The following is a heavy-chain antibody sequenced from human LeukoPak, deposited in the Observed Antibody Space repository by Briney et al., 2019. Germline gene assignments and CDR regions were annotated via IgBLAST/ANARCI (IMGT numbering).Heavy chain of an antibody. CDR3: ARKKYMSGYYFN. D-gene: IGHD3-22*01. Sequence: SVKVSCKASGGTFSSYAISWVRQAPGQGLEWMGGIIPIFGTANYAQKFQGRVTITADKSTSTAYMELSSLRSEDTAVYYCARKKYMSGYYFNWGQGTLVTVSS. J-gene: IGHJ4*02. CDR2: IIPIFGTA. V-gene: IGHV1-69*06. CDR1: GGTFSSYA.